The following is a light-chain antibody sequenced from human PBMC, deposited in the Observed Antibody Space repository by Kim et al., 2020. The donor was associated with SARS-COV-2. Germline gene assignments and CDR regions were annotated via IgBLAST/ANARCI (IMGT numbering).Light chain of an antibody. J-gene: IGKJ3*01. CDR1: ASVGGTF. V-gene: IGKV3-20*01. CDR2: GAS. CDR3: HQYGRSPIT. Sequence: PGERATISCRASASVGGTFLAWYQQKPGQAPRLLIYGASNRATGIPDRFSGSGSGTDFTLTISRLEPEDFAVYYCHQYGRSPITFGPGTKVDIK.